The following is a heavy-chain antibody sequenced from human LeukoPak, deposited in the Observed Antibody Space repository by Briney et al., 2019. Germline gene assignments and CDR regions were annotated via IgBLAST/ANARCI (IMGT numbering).Heavy chain of an antibody. CDR2: ISAYNGNT. D-gene: IGHD6-13*01. J-gene: IGHJ3*02. CDR1: GYTFTSYG. Sequence: ASVKVSCKASGYTFTSYGISWVRQAPGQGLEWMGWISAYNGNTNYAQKLQGRVTMTTDTSTSTAYMELRSLRSDDTAVYYCARAPPLPLIAAAGTSGIGAFDIWGQGTMVTVSS. CDR3: ARAPPLPLIAAAGTSGIGAFDI. V-gene: IGHV1-18*01.